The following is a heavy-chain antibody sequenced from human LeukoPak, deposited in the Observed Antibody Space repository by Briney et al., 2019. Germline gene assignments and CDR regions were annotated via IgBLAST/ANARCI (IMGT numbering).Heavy chain of an antibody. CDR1: GGSISSYY. V-gene: IGHV4-59*12. CDR2: IYYSGST. D-gene: IGHD2-21*01. J-gene: IGHJ1*01. CDR3: ARSPRIPHQEFQH. Sequence: SETLSLTCSVSGGSISSYYWSWIRQPPGKGLEWIGYIYYSGSTNYSPSLKSRVTISVDTSKNQFSLRLSSVTAADTAVYYCARSPRIPHQEFQHWGQGTLVTVSS.